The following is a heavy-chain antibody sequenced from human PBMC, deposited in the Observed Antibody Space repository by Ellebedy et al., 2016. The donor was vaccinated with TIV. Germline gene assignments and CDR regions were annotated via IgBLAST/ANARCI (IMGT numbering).Heavy chain of an antibody. J-gene: IGHJ4*02. V-gene: IGHV3-7*01. CDR1: GFTFSNYG. CDR2: VNQDGSQK. CDR3: ARECTHSNGLCYRSGYFDH. D-gene: IGHD2-8*01. Sequence: GESLKISXTGSGFTFSNYGMHWVRQAPGKGLEWVANVNQDGSQKYYVDSVKGRFIISRDNAKNSLYLQMNSLRDDDTAVYYCARECTHSNGLCYRSGYFDHWGQGTLVTVSS.